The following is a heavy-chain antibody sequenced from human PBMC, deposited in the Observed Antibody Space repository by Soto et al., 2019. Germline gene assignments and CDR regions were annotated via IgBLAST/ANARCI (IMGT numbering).Heavy chain of an antibody. Sequence: GASVKVSCKASGGTFSSYAISWVRQAPGQGLEWMGGIIPIFGTANYAQKFQGRVTITADESTSTAYMELSSLRSEDTAVYYCAREGRYCSSTSCYAGFNYWGQGTLVTVSS. J-gene: IGHJ4*02. CDR1: GGTFSSYA. CDR2: IIPIFGTA. CDR3: AREGRYCSSTSCYAGFNY. V-gene: IGHV1-69*13. D-gene: IGHD2-2*01.